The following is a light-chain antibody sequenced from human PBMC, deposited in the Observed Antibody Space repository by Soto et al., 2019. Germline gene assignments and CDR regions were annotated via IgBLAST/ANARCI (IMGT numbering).Light chain of an antibody. J-gene: IGLJ3*02. Sequence: SYELTQPPSVSVAPGQTARITCGGNNIGSKSVHWYQQKPGQAPVLVVYDDRDRPSGIPERFSGSNSGNTATLTISRVEAGDEADYFCQVWDNTRDHWVFGGGTKLTVL. CDR1: NIGSKS. V-gene: IGLV3-21*02. CDR2: DDR. CDR3: QVWDNTRDHWV.